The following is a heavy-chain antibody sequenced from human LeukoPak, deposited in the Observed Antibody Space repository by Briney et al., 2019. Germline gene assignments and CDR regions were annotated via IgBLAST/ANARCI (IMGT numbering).Heavy chain of an antibody. D-gene: IGHD3-16*02. CDR1: GLTGSHNY. V-gene: IGHV3-53*01. CDR2: IHTSGDT. J-gene: IGHJ4*02. Sequence: GSLRLSCAASGLTGSHNYVSWVRQAPGKGLEWVSAIHTSGDTCYADSVKGRFTISRDNAKNSLYLQMNSLRAEDTAVYYCASVWGSYRYPFDYWGQGTLVTVSS. CDR3: ASVWGSYRYPFDY.